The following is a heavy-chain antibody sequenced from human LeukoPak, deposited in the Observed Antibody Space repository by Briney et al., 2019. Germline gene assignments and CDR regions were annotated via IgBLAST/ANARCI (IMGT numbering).Heavy chain of an antibody. V-gene: IGHV3-7*03. CDR2: MNQLGTEK. CDR3: ARDRPYYGSGSYDYYYYMDV. D-gene: IGHD3-10*01. CDR1: KFTFSDYF. J-gene: IGHJ6*03. Sequence: GGSLRLSCAASKFTFSDYFMTWVRQAPGKGLEWVAYMNQLGTEKKYLDSVKGRFTISRDNVKNSLHLQMNSLRAEDTAVYYCARDRPYYGSGSYDYYYYMDVWGKGTTVTVSS.